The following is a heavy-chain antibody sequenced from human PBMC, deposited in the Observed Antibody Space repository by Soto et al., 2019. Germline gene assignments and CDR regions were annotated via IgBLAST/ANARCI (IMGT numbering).Heavy chain of an antibody. CDR2: ISGSGGST. CDR3: AKYPEVLPTDYFDY. D-gene: IGHD4-17*01. J-gene: IGHJ4*02. CDR1: GFTFSSYA. Sequence: EVQLLESGGGLVQPGGSLRLSCAASGFTFSSYAMSWVRQAPGKGPEWVSGISGSGGSTYYADSVKGRFTISRDNSKNTLYLPMNSLRAEDTAVYYCAKYPEVLPTDYFDYWGQGTLVTVSS. V-gene: IGHV3-23*01.